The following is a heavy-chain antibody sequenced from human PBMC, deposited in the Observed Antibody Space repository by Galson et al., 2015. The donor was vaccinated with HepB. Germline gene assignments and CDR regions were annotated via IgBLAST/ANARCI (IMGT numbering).Heavy chain of an antibody. CDR3: ARDRNYDILTGYYGPLDAFDI. CDR1: GYTFTSYG. V-gene: IGHV1-18*01. CDR2: ISAYNGNT. D-gene: IGHD3-9*01. J-gene: IGHJ3*02. Sequence: SVKVSCKASGYTFTSYGISWVRQAPGQGLEWMGWISAYNGNTNYAQKLQGRVTMTTDTSTSTAYMELRSLRSDDTAVYYCARDRNYDILTGYYGPLDAFDIWGQGTMVTVSS.